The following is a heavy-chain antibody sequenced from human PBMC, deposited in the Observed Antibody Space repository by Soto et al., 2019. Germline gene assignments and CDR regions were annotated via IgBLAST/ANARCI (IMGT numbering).Heavy chain of an antibody. V-gene: IGHV4-59*01. D-gene: IGHD5-12*01. J-gene: IGHJ3*02. Sequence: QVQLQESGPGLVKPSETLSLTCTVSGGSINNYYWSWIRQPPGKGLEWIGYIYYRGGTNYNPSLKSRVTTSVDTSNSQCYLKLSPVTTADTAEYYCARRYSGYDDAFEIWGQGTMVTVSS. CDR1: GGSINNYY. CDR2: IYYRGGT. CDR3: ARRYSGYDDAFEI.